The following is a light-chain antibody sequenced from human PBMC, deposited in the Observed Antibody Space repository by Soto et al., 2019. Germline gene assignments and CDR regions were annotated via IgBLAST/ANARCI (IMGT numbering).Light chain of an antibody. CDR3: QKYAGSPRK. V-gene: IGKV3-20*01. CDR2: GAS. J-gene: IGKJ1*01. Sequence: DIVLTQSPVTLSLSPVERATVYCGASQTFSSYLAWYQQKPGQAPRLLIYGASSRATGIPDRFSGSGSGTDFTLTISRVEPEDFAVYFCQKYAGSPRKFGQGTKVDIK. CDR1: QTFSSY.